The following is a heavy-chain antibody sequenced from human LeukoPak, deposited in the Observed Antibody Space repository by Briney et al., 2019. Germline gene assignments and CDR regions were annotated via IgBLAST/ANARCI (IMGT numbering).Heavy chain of an antibody. CDR1: GGSISSYY. D-gene: IGHD2-2*01. CDR3: ARGQDIVVVPAGGDPYYYYGMDV. V-gene: IGHV4-59*01. Sequence: SETLSLTCTVSGGSISSYYGSWIRQPPGKGLEWIGYIYYSGSTNYNPSLKSRVTISVDTSKNQFSLKLSSVTAADTAVYYCARGQDIVVVPAGGDPYYYYGMDVWGQGTTVTVSS. CDR2: IYYSGST. J-gene: IGHJ6*02.